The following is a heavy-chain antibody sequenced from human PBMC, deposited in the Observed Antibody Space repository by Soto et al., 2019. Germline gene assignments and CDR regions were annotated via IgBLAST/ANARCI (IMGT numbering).Heavy chain of an antibody. CDR2: MKPNTGNT. CDR3: ARERAVAGFDY. D-gene: IGHD6-19*01. CDR1: GYTFTSYD. V-gene: IGHV1-8*01. J-gene: IGHJ4*02. Sequence: QVQLVQSGAEVKKPGASVKVSCKASGYTFTSYDINWVRQATGQGLEWMGWMKPNTGNTGYAQNFQGRVTMTRNTSIPTAYLELSSLRSEDTAVYYCARERAVAGFDYWGQGTLVTVSS.